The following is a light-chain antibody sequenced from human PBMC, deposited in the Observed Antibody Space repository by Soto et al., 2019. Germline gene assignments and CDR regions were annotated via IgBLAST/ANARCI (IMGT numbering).Light chain of an antibody. CDR3: GTWDSSLSAVV. V-gene: IGLV1-51*01. Sequence: QSVLTQPPSVSAAPGQKVTISCSGSSSNIGNNYVSWYQQLPGTAPKLLMYDNNKRPSGIPDRFSGSKSGTSATLGSTGLQTGDEADYYCGTWDSSLSAVVFGGGTKVTVL. CDR1: SSNIGNNY. CDR2: DNN. J-gene: IGLJ2*01.